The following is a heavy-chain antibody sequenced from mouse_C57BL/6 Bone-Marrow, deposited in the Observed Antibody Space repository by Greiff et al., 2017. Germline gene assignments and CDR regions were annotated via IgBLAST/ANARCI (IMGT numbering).Heavy chain of an antibody. Sequence: QVQLQQSGAELMKPGASVKLSCKATGYTFTGYWIEWVKQRPGHGLEWIGEILPGGGSTNYNEKFKGKATFTADTSSNTAYMQLSSLTTEDSAIYYCARERPYYPFDYWGQGTTLTVSS. D-gene: IGHD1-1*01. V-gene: IGHV1-9*01. CDR1: GYTFTGYW. CDR3: ARERPYYPFDY. J-gene: IGHJ2*01. CDR2: ILPGGGST.